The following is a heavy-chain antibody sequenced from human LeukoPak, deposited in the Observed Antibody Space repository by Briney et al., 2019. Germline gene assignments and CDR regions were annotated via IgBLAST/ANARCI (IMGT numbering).Heavy chain of an antibody. CDR1: GFTFSSYG. CDR3: AKFGRPFDY. D-gene: IGHD1-1*01. Sequence: GGSLRLSCAASGFTFSSYGMHWVRQAPGKGLEWVAFIRNDGSNKYYADSVKGRFTISRDNSKNTLYLQMNSLRAEDTAVYYCAKFGRPFDYWGQGTLVTVSS. CDR2: IRNDGSNK. J-gene: IGHJ4*02. V-gene: IGHV3-30*02.